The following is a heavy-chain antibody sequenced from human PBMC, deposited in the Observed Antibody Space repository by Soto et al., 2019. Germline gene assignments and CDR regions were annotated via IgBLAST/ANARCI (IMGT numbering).Heavy chain of an antibody. CDR2: VNNDGTDT. V-gene: IGHV3-74*03. CDR3: ARGGVHHTLDV. CDR1: GFTFSNYW. D-gene: IGHD3-10*01. Sequence: EVQLVESGGGLVQPGGSLRLSCAASGFTFSNYWMYWVRQAPGKGLVWVSRVNNDGTDTTHADSVKGRFTISRDNAENTLYLQMNSMRAEDTAVYYCARGGVHHTLDVWGQGSTVTVYS. J-gene: IGHJ6*02.